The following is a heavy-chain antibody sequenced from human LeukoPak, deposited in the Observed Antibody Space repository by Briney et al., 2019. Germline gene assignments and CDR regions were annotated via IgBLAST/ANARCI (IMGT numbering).Heavy chain of an antibody. J-gene: IGHJ6*04. D-gene: IGHD4-17*01. CDR3: ARHVYGEGMVV. Sequence: SETLSLTCTVSGGSLIGYYWGWIRQPPGKGLGCIGYIHSSEGTAHNASLKSRLTISLDTSKNQFSLTLSSVTAADTALYYCARHVYGEGMVVWGKGTTVTVSS. CDR2: IHSSEGT. V-gene: IGHV4-59*08. CDR1: GGSLIGYY.